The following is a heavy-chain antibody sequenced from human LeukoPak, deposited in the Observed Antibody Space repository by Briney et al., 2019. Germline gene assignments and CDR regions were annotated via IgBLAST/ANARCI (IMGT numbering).Heavy chain of an antibody. J-gene: IGHJ4*02. CDR1: GASVSRNW. CDR3: ARMARDSNDY. CDR2: IHHSGGT. D-gene: IGHD5-24*01. V-gene: IGHV4-4*02. Sequence: SSETLSLTCTVSGASVSRNWWSWVRQPPGKGLEWIGEIHHSGGTNYNPSLKSRVTMSLDNSNNHFSLKLSSVTAADTAVYYCARMARDSNDYWGQGTLVTVSS.